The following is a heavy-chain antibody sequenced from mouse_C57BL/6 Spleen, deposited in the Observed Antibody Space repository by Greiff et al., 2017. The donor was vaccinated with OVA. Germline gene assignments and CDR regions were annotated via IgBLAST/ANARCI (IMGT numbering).Heavy chain of an antibody. D-gene: IGHD4-1*01. CDR3: ARGETGTGFDY. Sequence: QVQLQQPGAELVRPGSSVKLSCKASGYTFTSYWMHWVKQRPIQGLEWIGNIDPSDSETHSNQKFQDKATLTVDKSSSTAYMQLSSLTSEDSAVDYCARGETGTGFDYWGQGTTLTVSS. V-gene: IGHV1-52*01. CDR2: IDPSDSET. CDR1: GYTFTSYW. J-gene: IGHJ2*01.